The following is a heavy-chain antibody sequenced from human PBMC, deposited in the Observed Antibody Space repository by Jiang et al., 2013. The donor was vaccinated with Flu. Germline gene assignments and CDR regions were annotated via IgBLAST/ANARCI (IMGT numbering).Heavy chain of an antibody. CDR1: GGSISSSSYY. J-gene: IGHJ5*02. CDR3: APEGSSWYSKADWFDP. Sequence: LLKPSETLSLTCTVSGGSISSSSYYWGWIRQPPGKGLEWIGSIYYSGSTYYNPSLKSRVTISVDTSKNQFSLKLSSVTAADTAVYYCAPEGSSWYSKADWFDPWGQGTLVTVSS. D-gene: IGHD6-13*01. V-gene: IGHV4-39*07. CDR2: IYYSGST.